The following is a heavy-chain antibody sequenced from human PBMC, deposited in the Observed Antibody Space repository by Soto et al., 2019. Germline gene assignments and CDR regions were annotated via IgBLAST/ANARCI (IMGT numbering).Heavy chain of an antibody. CDR2: IRSKANSYAT. D-gene: IGHD5-18*01. Sequence: PGGSLRLSCVASGFTFSGSTMHWVRQASGKGLEWVGRIRSKANSYATEYAESVRGRFIIFRDDLQNVAYLQMNRLNTADTAVYYCTRPLLGVDTDMVTDYWGQGTRVTVSS. J-gene: IGHJ4*02. CDR3: TRPLLGVDTDMVTDY. V-gene: IGHV3-73*01. CDR1: GFTFSGST.